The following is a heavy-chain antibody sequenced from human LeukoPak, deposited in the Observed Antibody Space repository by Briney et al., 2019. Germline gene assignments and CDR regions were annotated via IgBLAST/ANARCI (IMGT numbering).Heavy chain of an antibody. CDR2: IIPILGIA. CDR3: ARTITMGPDY. J-gene: IGHJ4*02. D-gene: IGHD4-4*01. Sequence: GASVKVSCKASGYTFTGYYMHWVRQAPGQGLEWMGRIIPILGIANYAQKFQGRVTITADKSTSTAYMELSSLRSEDTAVYYCARTITMGPDYWGQGTLVTVSS. V-gene: IGHV1-69*02. CDR1: GYTFTGYY.